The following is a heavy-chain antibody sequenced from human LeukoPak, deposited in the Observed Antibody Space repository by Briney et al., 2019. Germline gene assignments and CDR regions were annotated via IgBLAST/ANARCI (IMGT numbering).Heavy chain of an antibody. CDR1: GGTFSSYA. V-gene: IGHV1-69*13. CDR3: AREVVDYFDY. CDR2: IIPIFGTA. Sequence: ASVKVSCKASGGTFSSYAISWVRQAPGQGLEWMGGIIPIFGTANYAQKFQGRVTITADESASTAYMELRSLRSDDTAVYYCAREVVDYFDYWGQGTLVTVSP. J-gene: IGHJ4*02.